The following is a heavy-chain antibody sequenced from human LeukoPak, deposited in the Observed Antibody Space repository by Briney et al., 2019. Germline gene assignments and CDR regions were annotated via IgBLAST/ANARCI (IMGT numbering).Heavy chain of an antibody. CDR1: GFTFSSYW. D-gene: IGHD2-2*01. J-gene: IGHJ4*02. CDR3: ARYRYQLLSYHFDY. CDR2: IKQDGSEK. Sequence: GGSLRLSCAASGFTFSSYWMSWVRQAPGKGLEWVANIKQDGSEKYYVDSVKGRFTISRDNAKNSLYLQMNSLRAEDTAVYYCARYRYQLLSYHFDYWGQGTLVTVSS. V-gene: IGHV3-7*01.